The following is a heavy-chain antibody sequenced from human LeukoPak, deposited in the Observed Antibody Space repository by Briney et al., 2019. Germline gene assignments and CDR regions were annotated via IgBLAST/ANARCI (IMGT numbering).Heavy chain of an antibody. D-gene: IGHD3-10*01. V-gene: IGHV3-23*01. Sequence: GGSLRLSCAASGFTFSSYGMSWVRQAPGKGLEWVSAISGSGGSTYYADSVKGRFTISRDNSKNTLFLQMNSLRAEDTAVYYCASYGSGSYYREFDYWGQGTLVTVSS. J-gene: IGHJ4*02. CDR3: ASYGSGSYYREFDY. CDR1: GFTFSSYG. CDR2: ISGSGGST.